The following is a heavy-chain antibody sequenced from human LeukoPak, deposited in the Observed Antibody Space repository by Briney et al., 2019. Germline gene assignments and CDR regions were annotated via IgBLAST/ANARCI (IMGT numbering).Heavy chain of an antibody. CDR1: GFTFSSYE. Sequence: GGSLRLSCAASGFTFSSYEMNWVRQAPGKGLEWVSYISSSGSTIYYADSVKGRFTISRDNAKNSLYLQMNSLRAEDTAVYYCARESRTWYFDYWGQGTLVTVSS. V-gene: IGHV3-48*03. CDR2: ISSSGSTI. J-gene: IGHJ4*02. CDR3: ARESRTWYFDY. D-gene: IGHD6-25*01.